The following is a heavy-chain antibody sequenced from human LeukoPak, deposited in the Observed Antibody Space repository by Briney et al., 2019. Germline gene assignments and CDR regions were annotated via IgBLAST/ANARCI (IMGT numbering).Heavy chain of an antibody. Sequence: GGSLRLSCVASGLSVSSNYMSWGRQAPGKGLEWVSVIYRDGSSYYAESVKGRFTISRYNCKNTLYIQMNSLRAEDTAVYYCARSFYDILIGYYQYFDYWGQGTLVTVSS. CDR3: ARSFYDILIGYYQYFDY. CDR1: GLSVSSNY. V-gene: IGHV3-66*01. J-gene: IGHJ4*02. D-gene: IGHD3-9*01. CDR2: IYRDGSS.